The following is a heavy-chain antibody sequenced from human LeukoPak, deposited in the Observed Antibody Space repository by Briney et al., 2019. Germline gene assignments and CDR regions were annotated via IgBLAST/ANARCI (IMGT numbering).Heavy chain of an antibody. CDR2: INPNSGGT. V-gene: IGHV1-2*02. J-gene: IGHJ6*03. D-gene: IGHD1-26*01. CDR3: ARGMEPYYYMDV. Sequence: GASVKVSCKASGYTFNGYYMHWVRQAPGQGLEWMGWINPNSGGTNYAQKFQGRVTMTRDTSISTAYMELSRLRSDDTAAYYCARGMEPYYYMDVWGKGTTVTVSS. CDR1: GYTFNGYY.